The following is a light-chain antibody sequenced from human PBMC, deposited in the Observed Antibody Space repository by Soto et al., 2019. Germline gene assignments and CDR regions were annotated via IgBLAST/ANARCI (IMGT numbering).Light chain of an antibody. CDR2: GAS. CDR3: QQQCSCPPWT. CDR1: QSVSSSY. V-gene: IGKV3-20*01. Sequence: EIVLTQSPATLSVSPGERATLSCRASQSVSSSYLAWYQQKPGQLPRLLLNGASSRAAGSPDRFSGSGASTAFSPTISRMEAEDDAVEYCQQQCSCPPWTFGQGTKVDIK. J-gene: IGKJ1*01.